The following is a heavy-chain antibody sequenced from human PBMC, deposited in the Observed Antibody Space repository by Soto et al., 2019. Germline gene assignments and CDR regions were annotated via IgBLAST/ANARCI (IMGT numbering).Heavy chain of an antibody. CDR2: IDPSDSYT. Sequence: HGESLKISCKGSGYSFTSYWISWVRQMPGKGLEWMGRIDPSDSYTNYSPSFQGHVTISADKSISTSYLQRSSLKASDTAMYYCATPRTGDYGYYGMDVWGQGTTVTVSS. D-gene: IGHD4-17*01. V-gene: IGHV5-10-1*01. CDR1: GYSFTSYW. J-gene: IGHJ6*02. CDR3: ATPRTGDYGYYGMDV.